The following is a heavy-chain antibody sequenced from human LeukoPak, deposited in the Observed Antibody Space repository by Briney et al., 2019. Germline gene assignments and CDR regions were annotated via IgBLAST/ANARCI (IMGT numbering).Heavy chain of an antibody. V-gene: IGHV3-21*01. CDR2: ISSSSSYI. J-gene: IGHJ6*02. Sequence: GGSLRLSCAASGFTFSSYSMNWVRQAPGKGLEWVSSISSSSSYIYYADSVKGRFTISRDNAKNSLYLQMNSLRAEDTAVYYCXXXXXXXXXPGYYYGMDVWGQGTTVTVSS. CDR1: GFTFSSYS. CDR3: XXXXXXXXXPGYYYGMDV.